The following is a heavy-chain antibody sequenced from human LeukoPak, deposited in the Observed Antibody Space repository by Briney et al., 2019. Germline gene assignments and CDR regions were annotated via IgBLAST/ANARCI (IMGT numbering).Heavy chain of an antibody. J-gene: IGHJ6*03. Sequence: GGSLRLSCAASGFTFSSYGMHWVRQAPGKGLEWVAVISYDGSNKYYADSVKGRFTISRDNSKNTLYLQMNSLRAEDTAVYYCAKDGPLSYYYYYMDVWGKGTTVTVSS. D-gene: IGHD2/OR15-2a*01. V-gene: IGHV3-30*18. CDR2: ISYDGSNK. CDR3: AKDGPLSYYYYYMDV. CDR1: GFTFSSYG.